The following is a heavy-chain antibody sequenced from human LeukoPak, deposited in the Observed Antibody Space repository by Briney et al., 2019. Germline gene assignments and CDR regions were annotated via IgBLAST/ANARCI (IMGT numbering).Heavy chain of an antibody. V-gene: IGHV1-69*01. D-gene: IGHD2-2*01. Sequence: GASVKVSCKASGGTFSSYAISWVRQAPGQGLEWMGGIIPMFGTSNYAQKFQGRVTITADESTSTAYMELSSLRSEDTAVYYCARDPPLGYCSTTSCSHYFDYWGQGTLVTVSS. CDR3: ARDPPLGYCSTTSCSHYFDY. CDR2: IIPMFGTS. J-gene: IGHJ4*02. CDR1: GGTFSSYA.